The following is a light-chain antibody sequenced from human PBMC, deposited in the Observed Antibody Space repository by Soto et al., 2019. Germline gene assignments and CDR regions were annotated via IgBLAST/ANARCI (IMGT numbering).Light chain of an antibody. CDR2: RNN. J-gene: IGLJ3*02. CDR1: SSNIGSNY. CDR3: AAWDDSLSGWV. Sequence: QSVLTQQPSASGTPGQRFTISCSGSSSNIGSNYVYWYQQLPGTAPKLLIYRNNQRPSGVPDRFSGSKSGTSASLAISGLRSEDEADYYCAAWDDSLSGWVFGGGTKLTVL. V-gene: IGLV1-47*01.